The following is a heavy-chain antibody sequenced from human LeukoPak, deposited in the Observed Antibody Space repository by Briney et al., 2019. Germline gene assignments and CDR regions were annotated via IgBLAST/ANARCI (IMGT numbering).Heavy chain of an antibody. J-gene: IGHJ4*02. Sequence: SQTLSLTCTVSGGSTNIYYWSWIRQPAGKGLEWLGRIYTSGSTNYNPSLKTRVTMSVDTSKNQFSLKLSSVTAADTAVYYCASQYFLILSLYYFDYWGQGALVTVSS. V-gene: IGHV4-4*07. CDR2: IYTSGST. CDR3: ASQYFLILSLYYFDY. D-gene: IGHD3-10*02. CDR1: GGSTNIYY.